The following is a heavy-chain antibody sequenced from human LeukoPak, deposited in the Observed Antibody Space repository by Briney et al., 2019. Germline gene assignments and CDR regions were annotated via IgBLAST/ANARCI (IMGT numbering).Heavy chain of an antibody. Sequence: AGGSLRLSCAASGFTFSSYAMRWVRQAPGKGLEWVSYISSSGSTIYYADSVKGRFTISRDNAKNSLYLQMNSLRAEDAAVYYCARRRGYGYMDVWGKGTTVTVSS. V-gene: IGHV3-48*04. D-gene: IGHD5-18*01. J-gene: IGHJ6*03. CDR3: ARRRGYGYMDV. CDR2: ISSSGSTI. CDR1: GFTFSSYA.